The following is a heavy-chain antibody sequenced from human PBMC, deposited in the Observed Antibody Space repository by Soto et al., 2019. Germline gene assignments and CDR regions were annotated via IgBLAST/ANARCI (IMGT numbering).Heavy chain of an antibody. CDR1: GYTFTSYG. Sequence: VSVKVSCKASGYTFTSYGISWVRQAPGQGLEWMGWISAYNGNTNYAQKLQGRVTMTTDTSTSTAYMELRSLRSDDTAVYYCARVETGTTYFGSWGQGTLVTVSS. D-gene: IGHD1-7*01. V-gene: IGHV1-18*01. CDR2: ISAYNGNT. CDR3: ARVETGTTYFGS. J-gene: IGHJ5*02.